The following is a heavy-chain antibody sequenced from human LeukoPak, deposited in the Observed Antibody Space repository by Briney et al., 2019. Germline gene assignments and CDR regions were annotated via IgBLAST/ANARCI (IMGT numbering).Heavy chain of an antibody. V-gene: IGHV1-2*02. CDR2: IYPNSGAT. CDR1: GSTFTVFY. D-gene: IGHD3-10*01. J-gene: IGHJ5*02. Sequence: ASVKVSCKASGSTFTVFYMHWLRQAPGQGLEWMGWIYPNSGATTYAQKFQGRVIMTRDTSIGTAYMELRSLISDDTAVYYCASDLQNYYGSGRSWFDPWGQGTLVTVSP. CDR3: ASDLQNYYGSGRSWFDP.